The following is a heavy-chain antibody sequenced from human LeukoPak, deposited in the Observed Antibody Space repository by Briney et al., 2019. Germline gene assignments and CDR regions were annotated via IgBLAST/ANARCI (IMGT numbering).Heavy chain of an antibody. Sequence: PSETLPLTCTVSGGSISSYYWSWIRQPPGKGLEWIGYIYYSGSTNYNPSLKSRVTISVDTSKNQFSLKLSSVTAADTAVYYCARGAAYYDFWSGYYGRPVDFDYWGQGTLVTVSS. CDR3: ARGAAYYDFWSGYYGRPVDFDY. J-gene: IGHJ4*02. D-gene: IGHD3-3*01. V-gene: IGHV4-59*01. CDR2: IYYSGST. CDR1: GGSISSYY.